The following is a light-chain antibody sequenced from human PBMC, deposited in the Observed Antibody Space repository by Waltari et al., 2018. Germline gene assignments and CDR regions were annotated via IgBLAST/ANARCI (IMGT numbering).Light chain of an antibody. J-gene: IGLJ3*02. CDR2: DDS. V-gene: IGLV1-40*01. CDR1: TSNVGATYS. CDR3: QSYDGSLTGWV. Sequence: QSVLTQPPSVSGAPGQRVTIPCNGSTSNVGATYSVSWYQQLPGEAPKLLIHDDSSRPSGVPDRFSGSKSGTSAYLAITGLQAEDEADYYCQSYDGSLTGWVFGGGTNLAVL.